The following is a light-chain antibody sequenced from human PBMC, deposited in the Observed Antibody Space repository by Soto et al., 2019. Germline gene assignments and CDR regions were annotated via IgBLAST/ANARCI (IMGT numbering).Light chain of an antibody. V-gene: IGKV1-27*01. Sequence: DIQMTQSPSSLSASVGDRVTITCRASQGIIDYLAWYQQKPGKAPKLLIYAASTLQSGVPSRFSGSGAGTAFTLTISGLQPEDVATYFCQKYNSAPQTFGQGTKVEIK. J-gene: IGKJ1*01. CDR3: QKYNSAPQT. CDR2: AAS. CDR1: QGIIDY.